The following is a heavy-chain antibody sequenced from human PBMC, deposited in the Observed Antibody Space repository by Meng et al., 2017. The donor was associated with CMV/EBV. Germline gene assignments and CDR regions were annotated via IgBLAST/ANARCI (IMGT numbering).Heavy chain of an antibody. Sequence: GSLRLSCTVSGGSISSYYWSWIRQPPGKGLEWIGCIYYSGSTNYNPSLKSRVTISVDTSKNQFSLKLSSVTAADTAVYYCARLIAAAGLYYYYGMDVWGQGTTVTVSS. J-gene: IGHJ6*02. CDR3: ARLIAAAGLYYYYGMDV. CDR2: IYYSGST. D-gene: IGHD6-13*01. CDR1: GGSISSYY. V-gene: IGHV4-59*01.